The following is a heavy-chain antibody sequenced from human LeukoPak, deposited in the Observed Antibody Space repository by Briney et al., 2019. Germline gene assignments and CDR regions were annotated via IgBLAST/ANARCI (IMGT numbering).Heavy chain of an antibody. Sequence: SVKVSCTASGGTFSSYAISWVRQAPGQGLEWMGGIIPIFGTANYAQKLQGRVTITADESTSTAYMELRSLRSGDTAVYYCARGAVNRYNWNDDNFYYYYMDVWGKGTTVTISS. CDR1: GGTFSSYA. CDR2: IIPIFGTA. V-gene: IGHV1-69*13. D-gene: IGHD1-1*01. J-gene: IGHJ6*03. CDR3: ARGAVNRYNWNDDNFYYYYMDV.